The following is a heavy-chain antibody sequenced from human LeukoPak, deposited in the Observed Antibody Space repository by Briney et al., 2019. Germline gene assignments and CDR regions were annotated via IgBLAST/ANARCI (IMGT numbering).Heavy chain of an antibody. CDR2: ISAYNGNT. J-gene: IGHJ5*02. CDR1: GYTFTSYG. CDR3: ARGTKRRYCSSTSCSNWFDP. V-gene: IGHV1-18*01. Sequence: ASVKVSCKASGYTFTSYGISWVRQAPGQGLEWMGWISAYNGNTNYAQELQGRVTMTTDTSTSTAYMELRSLRSDDTAVYYCARGTKRRYCSSTSCSNWFDPWGQGTLVTVSS. D-gene: IGHD2-2*01.